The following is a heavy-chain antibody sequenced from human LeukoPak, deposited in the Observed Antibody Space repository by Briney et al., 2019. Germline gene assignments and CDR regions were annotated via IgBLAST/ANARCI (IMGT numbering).Heavy chain of an antibody. CDR1: GDSITNGGSISNGGHN. D-gene: IGHD5-12*01. Sequence: SETLSLTCTVSGDSITNGGSISNGGHNWSWIRQFPGKGLQWIGYIYHSGNTYYNPSLESRVTISVDTSENRFSLKLNSVTAADTAIYYCARDTRIEWLRFLDYWGQGILVTVSS. V-gene: IGHV4-31*03. CDR2: IYHSGNT. CDR3: ARDTRIEWLRFLDY. J-gene: IGHJ4*02.